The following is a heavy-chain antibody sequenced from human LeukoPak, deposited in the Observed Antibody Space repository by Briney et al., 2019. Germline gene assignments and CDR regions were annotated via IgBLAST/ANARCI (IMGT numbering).Heavy chain of an antibody. V-gene: IGHV5-10-1*01. CDR1: GYIFTSDW. J-gene: IGHJ3*02. CDR3: ARRLDCSSTACQDAFDI. D-gene: IGHD2-2*01. Sequence: GESLKISCQGSGYIFTSDWISWVRQMPGKGLEWMGRIDPSDSYTNYSPSFQGHVTISADKSISTAYLQWSSLKASDTAMYYCARRLDCSSTACQDAFDIWGQGRMVTVSS. CDR2: IDPSDSYT.